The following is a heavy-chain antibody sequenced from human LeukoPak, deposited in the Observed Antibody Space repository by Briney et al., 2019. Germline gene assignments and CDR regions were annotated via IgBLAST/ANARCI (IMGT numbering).Heavy chain of an antibody. V-gene: IGHV3-23*01. D-gene: IGHD5-12*01. CDR2: ISGSGGST. CDR1: GFTFSSYA. Sequence: GGSLRLSCAASGFTFSSYAMSWVRQAPGKGLEWVSAISGSGGSTYYADSVKGRFTISRDNSKNTLYLQMNSLRAEDTAVYYCARDIRYIGNDFEGSFDYWGQGTLVTLSS. J-gene: IGHJ4*02. CDR3: ARDIRYIGNDFEGSFDY.